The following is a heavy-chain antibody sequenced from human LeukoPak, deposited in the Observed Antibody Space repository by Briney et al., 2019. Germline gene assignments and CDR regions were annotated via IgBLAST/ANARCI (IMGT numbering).Heavy chain of an antibody. J-gene: IGHJ4*02. CDR3: AKDLLADTIDYYFDY. V-gene: IGHV3-23*01. CDR2: ISGSGGRT. CDR1: GFTFSSYA. Sequence: GGSLRLSCAASGFTFSSYAMSWVRQAPGKGLEWVSVISGSGGRTYYADSVKGRFTISRDNSKNTLYVQMNSLRAEDTAVYYCAKDLLADTIDYYFDYWGQGTLVTVSS. D-gene: IGHD5-12*01.